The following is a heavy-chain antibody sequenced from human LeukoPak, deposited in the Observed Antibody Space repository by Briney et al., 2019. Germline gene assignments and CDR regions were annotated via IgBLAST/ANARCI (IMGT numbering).Heavy chain of an antibody. CDR3: AQDWSGGNSGYIDD. Sequence: PGGSPRLSCAASGFTFSTYGMHWVRQAPGKGLEWVAVIWNDGTNKYYADSVQGRFTISRDNSKNTLYLQMATLRAEDTAMYYCAQDWSGGNSGYIDDWGQGTLVTVSS. J-gene: IGHJ4*02. D-gene: IGHD3-22*01. V-gene: IGHV3-33*06. CDR1: GFTFSTYG. CDR2: IWNDGTNK.